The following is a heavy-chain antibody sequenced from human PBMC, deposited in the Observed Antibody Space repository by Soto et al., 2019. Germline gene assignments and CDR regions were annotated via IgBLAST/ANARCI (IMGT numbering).Heavy chain of an antibody. CDR2: TSYDGSNK. Sequence: QVQLVASGGGLVQPGRSLRLSCAASGFAFSNYAMHWVRQAPGKGPEWVAVTSYDGSNKYYADSGKGGFTISRDDAKNTLLLQMDSLRVEDTAIYYCAKAMVGTVPRFGMDVWGQGTTVTVSS. V-gene: IGHV3-30*18. CDR1: GFAFSNYA. J-gene: IGHJ6*02. CDR3: AKAMVGTVPRFGMDV. D-gene: IGHD2-15*01.